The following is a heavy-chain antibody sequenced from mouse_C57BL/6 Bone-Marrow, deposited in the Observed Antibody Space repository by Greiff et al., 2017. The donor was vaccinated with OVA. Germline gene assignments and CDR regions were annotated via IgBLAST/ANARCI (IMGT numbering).Heavy chain of an antibody. D-gene: IGHD1-1*01. CDR1: GFTFNTYA. V-gene: IGHV10-3*01. Sequence: EVKLVESGGGLVQPKGSLKLSCAASGFTFNTYAMHWVRQAPGKGLEWVARIRSKSSNYATYYADSVKDRFTISRDDSQSMLYLQMNNLKTEDTAMYYGVRDQDTTVVAPYAMDYWGQGTSVTVSS. CDR3: VRDQDTTVVAPYAMDY. J-gene: IGHJ4*01. CDR2: IRSKSSNYAT.